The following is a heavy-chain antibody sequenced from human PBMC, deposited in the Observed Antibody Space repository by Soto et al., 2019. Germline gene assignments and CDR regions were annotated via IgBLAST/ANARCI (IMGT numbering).Heavy chain of an antibody. D-gene: IGHD6-6*01. J-gene: IGHJ3*02. CDR1: GGSISSYY. CDR2: IYTSGST. CDR3: ARESNPEDPRAALVDAFDI. V-gene: IGHV4-4*07. Sequence: AETLSLTCTVSGGSISSYYWSWIRQPAGKGLEWIGRIYTSGSTNYNPSLKSRVTMSVDTCKNHFSLKLSSVTAADTAVYYCARESNPEDPRAALVDAFDIWGQGTMVTVSS.